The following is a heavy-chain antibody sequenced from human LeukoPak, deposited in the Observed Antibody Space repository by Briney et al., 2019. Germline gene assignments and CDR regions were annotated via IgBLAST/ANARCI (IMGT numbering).Heavy chain of an antibody. Sequence: GGSLRLSCAASGFTFSSYAMSWVRQAPGKGLEWVSAISGSGGSTYYADSVKGRFTISRDNSKDTLYLQMNSLRAEDTAVYYCAKDQMVRGVIIRGGFDPWGQGTLVTVSS. V-gene: IGHV3-23*01. CDR1: GFTFSSYA. CDR3: AKDQMVRGVIIRGGFDP. CDR2: ISGSGGST. J-gene: IGHJ5*02. D-gene: IGHD3-10*01.